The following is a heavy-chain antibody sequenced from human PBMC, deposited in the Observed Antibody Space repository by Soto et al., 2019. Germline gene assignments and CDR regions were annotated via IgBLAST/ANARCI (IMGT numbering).Heavy chain of an antibody. Sequence: QVQLVESGGGLVKPGGSLRLSCAASGFTFSDYYMSWIRQAPGKGLEWVAYISTTGSTIYYPDSVKGRFTISRDNAKKSLYLHMSSLRAEDTAVYYCARAGGSGRSYWYVDAWGRGTLVTVSS. D-gene: IGHD3-10*01. CDR3: ARAGGSGRSYWYVDA. J-gene: IGHJ2*01. CDR1: GFTFSDYY. V-gene: IGHV3-11*04. CDR2: ISTTGSTI.